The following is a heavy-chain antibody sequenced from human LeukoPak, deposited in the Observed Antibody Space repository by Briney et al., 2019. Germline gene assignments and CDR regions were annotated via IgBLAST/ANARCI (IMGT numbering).Heavy chain of an antibody. J-gene: IGHJ4*02. V-gene: IGHV4-59*08. CDR2: IYYSGST. CDR1: GGSISSYY. D-gene: IGHD1-26*01. CDR3: ARHGARSGSCYFDY. Sequence: SETLSLTCTVSGGSISSYYWSWIRQPPGKGLEWIGYIYYSGSTNYNPSLKSRVTISVDTSKNQFSLKLSSVAAADTAVYYCARHGARSGSCYFDYWGQGTLVTVSS.